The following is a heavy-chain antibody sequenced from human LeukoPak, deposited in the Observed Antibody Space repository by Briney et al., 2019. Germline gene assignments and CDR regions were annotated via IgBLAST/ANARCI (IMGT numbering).Heavy chain of an antibody. CDR2: ISAYNGNT. V-gene: IGHV1-18*01. CDR1: GYTFNNYG. Sequence: GASVKVSCKASGYTFNNYGFSWVRQAPGQGLEWMGWISAYNGNTNYAQKLQGRVTMTTDTSTSTAYMELRSLRSDDTAVYYCARLPKLQWPQYSWFDPWGQGTLVTVSS. CDR3: ARLPKLQWPQYSWFDP. D-gene: IGHD6-19*01. J-gene: IGHJ5*02.